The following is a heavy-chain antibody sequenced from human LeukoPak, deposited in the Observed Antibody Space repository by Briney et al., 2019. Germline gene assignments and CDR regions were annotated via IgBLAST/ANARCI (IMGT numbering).Heavy chain of an antibody. CDR3: ARFDYYGSESLDY. Sequence: PSQTLSLTCAVSGGSISSGDYYWSWIRQPPGRGLEWIGYIYYSGSTYYNPSLKSRVTISVDTSKYQFSLRLNSVTAADTAVYFCARFDYYGSESLDYWGQGTLVTVSS. V-gene: IGHV4-30-4*01. CDR2: IYYSGST. J-gene: IGHJ4*02. CDR1: GGSISSGDYY. D-gene: IGHD3-10*01.